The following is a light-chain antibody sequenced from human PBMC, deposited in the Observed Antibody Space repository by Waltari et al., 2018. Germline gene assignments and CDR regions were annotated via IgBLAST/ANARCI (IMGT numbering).Light chain of an antibody. CDR1: QSISSW. CDR3: QQYNSYPYT. J-gene: IGKJ2*01. CDR2: KAS. Sequence: DIQMTQSPSTLSASVGDRVTITCRASQSISSWLAWYQQKPGKAPKLLIYKASSFKSGVPSRFSGSGSGTEFTLTISSLQPDDFATYYCQQYNSYPYTFGQGTKLEI. V-gene: IGKV1-5*03.